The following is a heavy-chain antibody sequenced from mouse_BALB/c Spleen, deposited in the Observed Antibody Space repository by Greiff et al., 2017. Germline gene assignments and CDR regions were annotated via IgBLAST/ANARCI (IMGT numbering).Heavy chain of an antibody. CDR2: ISSGSSTI. J-gene: IGHJ4*01. D-gene: IGHD2-14*01. Sequence: EVKLVESGGGLVQPGGSRKLSCAASGFTFSSFGMHWVRQAPEKGLEWVAYISSGSSTIYYADTVKGRFTISRDNPKNTLFLQMTSLRSEDTAMYYCARDGAYYRYGYAMDYWGQGTSVTVSS. CDR1: GFTFSSFG. CDR3: ARDGAYYRYGYAMDY. V-gene: IGHV5-17*02.